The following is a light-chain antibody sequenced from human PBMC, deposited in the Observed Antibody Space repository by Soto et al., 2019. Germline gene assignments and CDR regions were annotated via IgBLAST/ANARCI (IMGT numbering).Light chain of an antibody. V-gene: IGLV2-14*01. Sequence: QSALTQPASVSGSTGQSITISCTGTSSDVGGYKYVSWYQQYPGKAPKLMFYEVSTRPSGVSNRFSGSKSGNTASLTISGLQAEGEADYYCSSYTSSSTLVFGTGTKVTVL. J-gene: IGLJ1*01. CDR1: SSDVGGYKY. CDR2: EVS. CDR3: SSYTSSSTLV.